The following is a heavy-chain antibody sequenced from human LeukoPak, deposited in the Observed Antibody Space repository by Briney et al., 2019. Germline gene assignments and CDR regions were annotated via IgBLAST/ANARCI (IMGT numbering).Heavy chain of an antibody. D-gene: IGHD6-19*01. CDR1: GGSISSSNW. Sequence: PSETLSLTCAVSGGSISSSNWWSWVRQPPGKGLEWIGEIYHSGSTNYNPSLKSRVIISVDKSKNQFSLKPNSVTAADTAVYYCARVLGGGWSYFDYWGQGTLVTVSS. J-gene: IGHJ4*02. CDR3: ARVLGGGWSYFDY. CDR2: IYHSGST. V-gene: IGHV4-4*02.